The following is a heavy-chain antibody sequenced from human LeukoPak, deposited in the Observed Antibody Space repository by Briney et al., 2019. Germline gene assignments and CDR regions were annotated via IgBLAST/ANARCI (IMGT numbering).Heavy chain of an antibody. CDR3: ARGQNYYYYGMDV. Sequence: PSETLSLTCAVCVGSFSGYYWSWIRQPPGKGLERIGEISHSGSTNYNPSLKSRVTISVDTSKNQFSLKLSSVTAADTAVYYCARGQNYYYYGMDVWGQGTTVTVSS. J-gene: IGHJ6*02. CDR2: ISHSGST. V-gene: IGHV4-34*01. CDR1: VGSFSGYY.